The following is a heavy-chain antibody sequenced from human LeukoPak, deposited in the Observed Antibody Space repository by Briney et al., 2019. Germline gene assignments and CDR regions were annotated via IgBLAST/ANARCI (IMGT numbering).Heavy chain of an antibody. D-gene: IGHD1-26*01. V-gene: IGHV3-23*01. CDR2: ISGSGGST. CDR3: AKDKVGAPDDAFDI. CDR1: AFAFSNHA. Sequence: GGSLRLSCTASAFAFSNHAMSWVRQAPGKGLEWVSSISGSGGSTYYADSVKGRFTISRDNSKNTLYLQMNSLRAEDTAVYYCAKDKVGAPDDAFDIWGQGTMVTVSS. J-gene: IGHJ3*02.